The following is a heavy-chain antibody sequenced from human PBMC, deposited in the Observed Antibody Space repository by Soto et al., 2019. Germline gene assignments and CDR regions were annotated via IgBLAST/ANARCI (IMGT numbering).Heavy chain of an antibody. CDR3: ARVRGAAAAYDY. Sequence: QVQLVESGGGVVQPGRSLRLSCAAPGFTFSSYAMHWVRQAPGKGLEWVAVISYDGSNKYYADSVKGRFTISRDNSKNTLYLQMNSLRAEDTAVYYCARVRGAAAAYDYWGQGTLVTVSS. V-gene: IGHV3-30-3*01. CDR1: GFTFSSYA. J-gene: IGHJ4*02. D-gene: IGHD6-13*01. CDR2: ISYDGSNK.